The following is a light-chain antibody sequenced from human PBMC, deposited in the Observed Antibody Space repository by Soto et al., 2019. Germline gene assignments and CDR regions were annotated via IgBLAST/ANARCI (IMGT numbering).Light chain of an antibody. Sequence: DIQMTQSPSSLSASVGDRVTITRRASQSIRTYLNWYQQKPGQAPKVLISATSNLQTGVPSRFSGSGSGTDFTLTISSLQPEDFGTYYCQQSYSTPRTFGQGTKVEIK. V-gene: IGKV1-39*01. CDR1: QSIRTY. J-gene: IGKJ1*01. CDR3: QQSYSTPRT. CDR2: ATS.